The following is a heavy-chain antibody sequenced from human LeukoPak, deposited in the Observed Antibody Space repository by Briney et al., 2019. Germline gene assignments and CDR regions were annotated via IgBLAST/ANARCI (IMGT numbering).Heavy chain of an antibody. CDR2: ISSSSSYI. D-gene: IGHD2-15*01. Sequence: PGGSLRLSCAASGFTFSSYSMNWVRQAPGKGLEWVSSISSSSSYIYYADSVKGRFTISRDNAKNSLYLQMNSLRAEDTAVYYCARPQIYCSGGSCYSNDAFDIWGQGTMVTVSS. CDR3: ARPQIYCSGGSCYSNDAFDI. V-gene: IGHV3-21*01. J-gene: IGHJ3*02. CDR1: GFTFSSYS.